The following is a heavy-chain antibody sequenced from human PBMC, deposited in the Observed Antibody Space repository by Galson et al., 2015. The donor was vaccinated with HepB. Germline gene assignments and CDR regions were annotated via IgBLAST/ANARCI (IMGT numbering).Heavy chain of an antibody. D-gene: IGHD7-27*01. V-gene: IGHV3-74*01. Sequence: SLRLSCAASGFTFSSNWMQWVRQAPGKGLEWVSRINSDVSTTSYTDSVKGRFTISRDNVKNTLYLQMNSLRAEATAVYYCGNWGSSWGQGTLVTVSS. CDR3: GNWGSS. CDR2: INSDVSTT. CDR1: GFTFSSNW. J-gene: IGHJ5*02.